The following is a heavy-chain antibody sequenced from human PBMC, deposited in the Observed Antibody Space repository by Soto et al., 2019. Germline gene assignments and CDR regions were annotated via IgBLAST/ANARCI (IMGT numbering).Heavy chain of an antibody. CDR1: GFTFTRYS. J-gene: IGHJ4*02. CDR3: ARESEDLTSNFDY. CDR2: ISSTTNYI. Sequence: GGSLRLSCAASGFTFTRYSMNWVRRAPGKGLEWVSSISSTTNYIYYGDSMKGRFTISRDNAKNSLYLEMNSLRAEDTAVYYCARESEDLTSNFDYWGQGTLVTVSS. V-gene: IGHV3-21*06.